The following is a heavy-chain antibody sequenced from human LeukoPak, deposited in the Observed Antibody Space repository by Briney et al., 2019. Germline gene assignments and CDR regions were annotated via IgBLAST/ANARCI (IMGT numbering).Heavy chain of an antibody. D-gene: IGHD6-13*01. CDR2: IYSGGST. J-gene: IGHJ5*02. CDR1: GFTVSSNY. CDR3: VRVVGTVAAAGSPNWFDP. V-gene: IGHV3-53*01. Sequence: GGSLRLSCAAPGFTVSSNYMSWVRQAPGKGLEWVSVIYSGGSTYYADSVKGRFTISRDNSKNTLYLQMNSLRAEDTAVYYCVRVVGTVAAAGSPNWFDPWGQGTLVTVSS.